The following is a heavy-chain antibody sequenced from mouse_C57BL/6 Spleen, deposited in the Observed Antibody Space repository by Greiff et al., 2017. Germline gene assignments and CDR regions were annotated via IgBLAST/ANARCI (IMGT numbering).Heavy chain of an antibody. Sequence: VQLQQSGAELVKPGASVKLSCTASGFTIKDYYMHWVKQRTEQGLEWIGWIDPEDGETKYAPDFQGKATIPADKSSNTAYLQLSSLTSEETSVYYCAPIFYGNYGRYFDVWRTGATVTGSS. J-gene: IGHJ1*03. D-gene: IGHD2-1*01. CDR2: IDPEDGET. CDR1: GFTIKDYY. V-gene: IGHV14-2*01. CDR3: APIFYGNYGRYFDV.